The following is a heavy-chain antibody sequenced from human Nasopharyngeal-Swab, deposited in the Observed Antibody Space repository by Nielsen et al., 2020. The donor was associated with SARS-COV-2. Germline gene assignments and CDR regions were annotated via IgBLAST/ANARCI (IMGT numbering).Heavy chain of an antibody. CDR1: GFTFTTYW. V-gene: IGHV3-7*03. CDR3: AKDIRGYYDFSP. CDR2: IKEDGSEK. D-gene: IGHD3-3*01. J-gene: IGHJ5*02. Sequence: GGSLRLSCAASGFTFTTYWMTWVRQAPGKGLEWVANIKEDGSEKNYVDSVKGRFTISRDNAKNSLYLQMNSLRAEDTAVYYCAKDIRGYYDFSPWGLGTLVTVAS.